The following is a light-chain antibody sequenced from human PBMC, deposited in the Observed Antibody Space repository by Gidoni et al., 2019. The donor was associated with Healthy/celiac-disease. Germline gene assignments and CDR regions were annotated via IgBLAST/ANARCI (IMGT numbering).Light chain of an antibody. CDR2: LGS. CDR1: QGLLHSNGYNY. J-gene: IGKJ4*01. Sequence: DIALTSSPLCFPVTPGEPASTSCRSSQGLLHSNGYNYLDWYLQKPGQSPQLLLYLGSNRASGVPDRFSGSGSGTDFTLKISRVEEEDVGVYYCMQALQTPRLTFGGGTKVEIK. CDR3: MQALQTPRLT. V-gene: IGKV2-28*01.